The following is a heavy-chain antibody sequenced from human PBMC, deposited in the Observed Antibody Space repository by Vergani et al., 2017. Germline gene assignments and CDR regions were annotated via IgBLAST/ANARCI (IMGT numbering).Heavy chain of an antibody. V-gene: IGHV3-30*04. CDR2: ISYDGSNK. D-gene: IGHD3-22*01. Sequence: QVQLVESGGGVVQPGRSLRLSCAASGFTFSSYAMHWVRQAPGKGLEWVAVISYDGSNKYYADSVKGRFTISRDNSKNTLYLQMNSLRAEDTAVYYCARAPRDYDSSGYSDYWGQGTLVTVSS. CDR1: GFTFSSYA. CDR3: ARAPRDYDSSGYSDY. J-gene: IGHJ4*02.